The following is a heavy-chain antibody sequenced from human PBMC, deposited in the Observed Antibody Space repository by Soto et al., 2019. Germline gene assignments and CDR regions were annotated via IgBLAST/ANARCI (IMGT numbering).Heavy chain of an antibody. CDR3: ARSYCSSTSCYFYYFDY. J-gene: IGHJ4*02. Sequence: GGSLRLSCAASGFTFSDHYMDWVRQAPGKGLEWVGRTRNKANSYTTEYAASVKGRFTISRDDSKNSLYLQMNSLKTEDTAVYYCARSYCSSTSCYFYYFDYWGQGTLVTVSS. D-gene: IGHD2-2*01. CDR1: GFTFSDHY. V-gene: IGHV3-72*01. CDR2: TRNKANSYTT.